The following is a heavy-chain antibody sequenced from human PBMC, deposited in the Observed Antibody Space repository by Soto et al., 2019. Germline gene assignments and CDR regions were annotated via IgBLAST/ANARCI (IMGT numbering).Heavy chain of an antibody. Sequence: SPTLSLTCAISGDSVSSNSAAWNWIRPSPSRGLEWLGRTYYRPKWYNDYAVSVKGRITINPDTSKNQFSLQLNSVTTEDTAVYYCARGQLPIAAGPGDFETWGQGTLVKVSS. V-gene: IGHV6-1*01. CDR1: GDSVSSNSAA. J-gene: IGHJ4*02. CDR3: ARGQLPIAAGPGDFET. D-gene: IGHD6-13*01. CDR2: TYYRPKWYN.